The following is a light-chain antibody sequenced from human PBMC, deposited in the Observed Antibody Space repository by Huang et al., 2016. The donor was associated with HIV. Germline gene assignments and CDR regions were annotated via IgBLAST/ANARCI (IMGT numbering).Light chain of an antibody. J-gene: IGKJ3*01. CDR3: HQYGSPPFT. CDR1: QSVSSNY. Sequence: EIVLTQSPGTLSLSPGERATLSCRASQSVSSNYLAWYLQKPGQAPTLLIYGASSRDTDIPDRCSGSGSVIDFTLASSRLGPEDFAVYYCHQYGSPPFTFGPGTKVDIK. CDR2: GAS. V-gene: IGKV3-20*01.